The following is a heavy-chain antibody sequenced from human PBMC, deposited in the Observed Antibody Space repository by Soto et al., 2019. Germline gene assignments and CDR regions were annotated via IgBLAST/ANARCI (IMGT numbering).Heavy chain of an antibody. V-gene: IGHV3-21*01. CDR2: ISSSSSYI. D-gene: IGHD6-13*01. CDR1: GFTFSSYS. Sequence: GGSLRLSCAASGFTFSSYSMNWVRQAPGKGLEWVSSISSSSSYIYYADSVKGRFTISRDNAKNSLYLQMNSLRAEDTAVYYCARPLPLAAAGLYYYYYGMDVWGQGTTVTVSS. J-gene: IGHJ6*02. CDR3: ARPLPLAAAGLYYYYYGMDV.